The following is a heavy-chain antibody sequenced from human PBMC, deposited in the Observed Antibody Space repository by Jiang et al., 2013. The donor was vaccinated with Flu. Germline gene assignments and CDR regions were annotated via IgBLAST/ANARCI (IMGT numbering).Heavy chain of an antibody. CDR2: IIPIFGTA. CDR1: GGTFSSYA. D-gene: IGHD2-2*01. Sequence: SGAEVKKPGSSVKVSCKASGGTFSSYAISWVRQAPGQGLEWMGGIIPIFGTANYAQKFQGRVTITADESTSTAYMELSSLRSEDTAVYYCARAPLKIVVPAARGYYYYMDVWGKGTTVTVSS. J-gene: IGHJ6*03. V-gene: IGHV1-69*01. CDR3: ARAPLKIVVPAARGYYYYMDV.